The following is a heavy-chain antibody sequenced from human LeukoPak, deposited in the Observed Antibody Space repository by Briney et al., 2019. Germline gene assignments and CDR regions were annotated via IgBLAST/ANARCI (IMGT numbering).Heavy chain of an antibody. CDR3: ARGSQGVVVAATLYYYYGMDV. CDR2: INPNSGGT. V-gene: IGHV1-2*02. D-gene: IGHD2-15*01. Sequence: ASVKVSCKASGYTFTGYYMHWVRQAPGQGLEWMGWINPNSGGTNYAQKFQGRVTMTRDTSISTAYMELSRLRSDGTAVYYCARGSQGVVVAATLYYYYGMDVWGQGTTVTVSS. CDR1: GYTFTGYY. J-gene: IGHJ6*02.